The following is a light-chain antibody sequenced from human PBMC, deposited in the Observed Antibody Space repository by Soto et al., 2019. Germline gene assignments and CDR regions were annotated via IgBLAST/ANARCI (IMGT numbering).Light chain of an antibody. CDR3: QQRTDRPPWT. V-gene: IGKV3-11*01. Sequence: EIVLTQAPATLSFSPWERSTLSCRASQSIGLAIAWYQHKPGQAPRLLIFDASQRATGIPARFRGSGSGTDFTLSISSLEPEDFAVYYCQQRTDRPPWTFGQGTKVDIK. J-gene: IGKJ1*01. CDR2: DAS. CDR1: QSIGLA.